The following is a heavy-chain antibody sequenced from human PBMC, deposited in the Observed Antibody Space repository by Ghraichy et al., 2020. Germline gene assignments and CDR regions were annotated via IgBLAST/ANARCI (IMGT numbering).Heavy chain of an antibody. CDR2: ISGSGGST. J-gene: IGHJ5*02. CDR3: AKSGTSPTRGWFDP. V-gene: IGHV3-23*01. CDR1: GFTFSSYA. Sequence: LSLTCAASGFTFSSYAMSWVRQAPGKGLEWVSAISGSGGSTYFADSVKGRFTISRDNSKNTLYLQMNSLRAEDTAVYYCAKSGTSPTRGWFDPWGQGTLVTVSS. D-gene: IGHD2-2*01.